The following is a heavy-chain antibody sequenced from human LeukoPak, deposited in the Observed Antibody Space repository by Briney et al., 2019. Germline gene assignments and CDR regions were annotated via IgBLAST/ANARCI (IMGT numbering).Heavy chain of an antibody. V-gene: IGHV4-59*01. CDR1: GFTFSSYA. J-gene: IGHJ6*02. D-gene: IGHD1-7*01. CDR3: TRTSGTDSKYSYYYYYGLDV. CDR2: ILYSGST. Sequence: GSLRLSCAASGFTFSSYAMSWIRQPPGKGLEWIGYILYSGSTNYNPSLKSRVTMSIDTSKNQISLRLNSVTAADTAMYYCTRTSGTDSKYSYYYYYGLDVWGQGTTVTVSS.